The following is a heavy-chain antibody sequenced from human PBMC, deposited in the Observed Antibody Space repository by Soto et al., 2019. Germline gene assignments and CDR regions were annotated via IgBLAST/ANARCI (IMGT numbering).Heavy chain of an antibody. Sequence: VKVSCKTSGYIFSDYGINWVRQAPGQGPEWMGWISGDSGNANLAQKFQGRVTMTTDKSTRTAYMELRRLRSDDTAVYYCAKRTSGTTWGESDYWGQGTLVTVSS. CDR3: AKRTSGTTWGESDY. V-gene: IGHV1-18*04. CDR1: GYIFSDYG. CDR2: ISGDSGNA. D-gene: IGHD4-17*01. J-gene: IGHJ4*02.